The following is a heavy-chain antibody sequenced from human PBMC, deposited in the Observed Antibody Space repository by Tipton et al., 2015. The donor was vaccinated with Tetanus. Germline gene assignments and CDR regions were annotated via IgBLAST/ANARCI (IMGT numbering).Heavy chain of an antibody. CDR3: ARLGGVAGTGNRAFDI. D-gene: IGHD6-19*01. J-gene: IGHJ3*02. CDR2: IYPGDSDT. Sequence: QLVQSGAEVKKPGESLKISCKGSGYSFTSYWIGWVRQMPGKGLEWMGIIYPGDSDTRYSPSFQGQVTISADKSISTAYLQWSSLKASDTARYYCARLGGVAGTGNRAFDIWGQGTMVTVSS. CDR1: GYSFTSYW. V-gene: IGHV5-51*01.